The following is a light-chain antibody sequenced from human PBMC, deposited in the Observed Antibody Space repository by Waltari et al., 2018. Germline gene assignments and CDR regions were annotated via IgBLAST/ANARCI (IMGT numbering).Light chain of an antibody. J-gene: IGLJ1*01. CDR2: SDR. CDR1: KIGTQS. CDR3: QVWEISSEHYV. V-gene: IGLV3-21*01. Sequence: SYVLTQPPSVSVAPGETAGITCGGSKIGTQSVHWYQQKPGQAPVLVIYSDRDRPSGIPERFSGSNSGNTATLTISRVEAGDEADYYCQVWEISSEHYVFGSGTKVTVL.